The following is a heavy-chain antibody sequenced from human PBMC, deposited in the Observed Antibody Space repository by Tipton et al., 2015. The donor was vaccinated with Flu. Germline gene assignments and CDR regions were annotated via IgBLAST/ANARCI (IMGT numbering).Heavy chain of an antibody. CDR2: IHKTGNT. Sequence: TLSLTCSVSGDSIGSDYFWGWIRQPPGKGLEWIGNIHKTGNTYFNPSLRSRVTFSVDTSKNQFSLRLASVTAADTAVYYCARRDYSNHVSEPKNWFDPWGQGTLVTVSS. V-gene: IGHV4-38-2*01. J-gene: IGHJ5*02. CDR3: ARRDYSNHVSEPKNWFDP. CDR1: GDSIGSDYF. D-gene: IGHD4-11*01.